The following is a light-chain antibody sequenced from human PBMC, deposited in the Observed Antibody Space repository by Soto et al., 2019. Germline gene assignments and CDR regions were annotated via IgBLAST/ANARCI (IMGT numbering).Light chain of an antibody. Sequence: DIQMTQSPSSLSASVGDRGTITCRASQSISSCLNWYQQKPGKAPKLLIYAASSLQSGVPSRFSGSGSGTDVTLTISSLQPEDFATYSCQQSYNSPRTFGQGTKVDTK. CDR1: QSISSC. CDR3: QQSYNSPRT. J-gene: IGKJ1*01. V-gene: IGKV1-39*01. CDR2: AAS.